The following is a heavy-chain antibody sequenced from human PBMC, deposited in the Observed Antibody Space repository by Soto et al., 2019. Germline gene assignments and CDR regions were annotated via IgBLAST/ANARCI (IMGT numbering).Heavy chain of an antibody. Sequence: SETLSLTCAVYGGSFSGYYWSWIRQPPGKGLEWFGEINHSGSTNYNPSLKSRVTISVDTSKNQFSLKLGSVTAADTAVYYCAARGYSYGYRKMGYWGQGTLVTVSS. CDR2: INHSGST. V-gene: IGHV4-34*01. CDR3: AARGYSYGYRKMGY. CDR1: GGSFSGYY. J-gene: IGHJ4*02. D-gene: IGHD5-18*01.